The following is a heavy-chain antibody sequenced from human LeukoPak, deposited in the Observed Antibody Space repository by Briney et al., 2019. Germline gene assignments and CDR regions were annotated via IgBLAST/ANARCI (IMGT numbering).Heavy chain of an antibody. CDR2: INPNSGGT. J-gene: IGHJ5*02. CDR3: ARDGQGFWSGYLPDNWFDP. CDR1: GYTFTGYY. V-gene: IGHV1-2*02. D-gene: IGHD3-3*01. Sequence: ASVKVSCKASGYTFTGYYMHWVRQAPGQGLEWMGWINPNSGGTNYAQKFQGRVTMTRDTSISTAYMELSRLRSDDTAVYYCARDGQGFWSGYLPDNWFDPWGQGTLVTVSS.